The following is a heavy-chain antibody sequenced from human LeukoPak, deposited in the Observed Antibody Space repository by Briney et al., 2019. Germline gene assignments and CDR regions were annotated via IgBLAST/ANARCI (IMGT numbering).Heavy chain of an antibody. V-gene: IGHV3-30*18. Sequence: PGRSLRLSCAASGFTFSSYGMHWVRQAPGKGLEWVAVISYDGSNKYYADSVKGRFTISRDNSKNTLYLQMNSLRAEDTAVYYCAKDLPAPPIYGPEKNCYYYGMDVWGQGTTVTVSS. CDR1: GFTFSSYG. J-gene: IGHJ6*02. D-gene: IGHD2/OR15-2a*01. CDR3: AKDLPAPPIYGPEKNCYYYGMDV. CDR2: ISYDGSNK.